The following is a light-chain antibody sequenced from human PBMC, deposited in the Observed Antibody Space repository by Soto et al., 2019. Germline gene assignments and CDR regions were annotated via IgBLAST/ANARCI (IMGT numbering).Light chain of an antibody. Sequence: ENVFAQSPATPFFFSREKTTPSRRASQSVSSYFAWYQQKPGQAPRLLIYDASNRATGIPARLSGSGSGTDFTLTISSLEPEDFAVYYCQQRGNWPLTFGQGTKVDIK. V-gene: IGKV3-11*01. CDR3: QQRGNWPLT. CDR1: QSVSSY. J-gene: IGKJ1*01. CDR2: DAS.